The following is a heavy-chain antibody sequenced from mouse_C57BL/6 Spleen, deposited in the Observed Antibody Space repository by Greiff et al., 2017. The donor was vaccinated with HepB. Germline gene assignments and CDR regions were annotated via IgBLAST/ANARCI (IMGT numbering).Heavy chain of an antibody. CDR3: TTWNDYYAMDY. Sequence: EVQLQQSGAELVRPGASVKLSCTASGFNIKDDYMHWVKQRPEQGLEWIGWIDPENGDTEYASKFQGKATITADTSSNTAYLQLSSLTSEDTAVYYCTTWNDYYAMDYWGQGTSVTVSS. J-gene: IGHJ4*01. CDR1: GFNIKDDY. CDR2: IDPENGDT. V-gene: IGHV14-4*01.